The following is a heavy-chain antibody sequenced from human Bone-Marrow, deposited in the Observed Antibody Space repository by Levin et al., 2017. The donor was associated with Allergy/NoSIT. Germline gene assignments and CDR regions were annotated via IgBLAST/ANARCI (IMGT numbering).Heavy chain of an antibody. V-gene: IGHV3-23*01. CDR2: ISGSGGST. Sequence: GGSLRLSCAASGFTFSSYAMSWVRQAPGKGLEWVSAISGSGGSTYYADSVKGRFTISRDNSKNTLYLQMNSLRAEDTAVYYCAKDWSWTVAGPTRADVWGQGTTVTVSS. D-gene: IGHD6-19*01. CDR1: GFTFSSYA. CDR3: AKDWSWTVAGPTRADV. J-gene: IGHJ6*02.